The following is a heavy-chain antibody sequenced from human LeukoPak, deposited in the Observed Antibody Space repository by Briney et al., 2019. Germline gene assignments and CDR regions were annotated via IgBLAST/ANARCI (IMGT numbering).Heavy chain of an antibody. V-gene: IGHV3-21*01. CDR2: ISSSSSYI. Sequence: PGGSLRLSCAASGFTFSSYSMNWVRQAPRKGLEWVSSISSSSSYIYYADSVKGRFTISRDNAKNSLYLQMNSLRAEDTAVYYCARSSPHCSSTSCYNDAFDIWGQGTMLTVSS. CDR1: GFTFSSYS. J-gene: IGHJ3*02. CDR3: ARSSPHCSSTSCYNDAFDI. D-gene: IGHD2-2*02.